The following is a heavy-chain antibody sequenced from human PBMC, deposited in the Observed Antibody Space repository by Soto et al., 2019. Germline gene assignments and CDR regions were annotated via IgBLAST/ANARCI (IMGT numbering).Heavy chain of an antibody. D-gene: IGHD4-17*01. CDR2: IIPVFGTP. Sequence: QVQLVQSGAEVKKPGSSVKVPCTASGGSLSNFGISWVRQAPGQGLEWMGAIIPVFGTPNYAQKFQDRVTINADESTTTVYMEVRSLTSEDTAVYYCARGDATKIAVTTYYAMDVWGQGTTVTVSS. CDR3: ARGDATKIAVTTYYAMDV. V-gene: IGHV1-69*12. CDR1: GGSLSNFG. J-gene: IGHJ6*02.